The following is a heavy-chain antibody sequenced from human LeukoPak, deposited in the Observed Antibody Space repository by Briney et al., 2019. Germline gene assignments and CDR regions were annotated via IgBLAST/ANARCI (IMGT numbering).Heavy chain of an antibody. J-gene: IGHJ4*02. CDR3: ARGGYSFDY. Sequence: GGSLRLSCAASGFSLSGYWMSWVRQAPGKGLEWVARLHANGDEKNFVGSVQGRFTVSRDNAKNSLYLQMNSLRVEDTAVYYCARGGYSFDYLGQGTLVTVFS. CDR1: GFSLSGYW. CDR2: LHANGDEK. D-gene: IGHD5-12*01. V-gene: IGHV3-7*01.